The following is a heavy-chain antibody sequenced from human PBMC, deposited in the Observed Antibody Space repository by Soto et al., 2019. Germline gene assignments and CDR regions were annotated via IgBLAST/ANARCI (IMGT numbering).Heavy chain of an antibody. Sequence: QLQLQESGPGLVKPSETLSLTCTVSGGSINTSGFYWGWIRQPPGKGLGWIGSVYHSGTTHYNPSLKRRVTMSVDTSKNHFSLKLSSVTASVTAVYFCSGSLTPVPTFGYCAHGPLVTVSS. CDR3: SGSLTPVPTFGY. J-gene: IGHJ5*01. V-gene: IGHV4-39*01. D-gene: IGHD4-17*01. CDR1: GGSINTSGFY. CDR2: VYHSGTT.